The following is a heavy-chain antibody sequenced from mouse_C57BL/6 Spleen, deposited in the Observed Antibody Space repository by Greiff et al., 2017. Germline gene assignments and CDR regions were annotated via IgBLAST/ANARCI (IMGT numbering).Heavy chain of an antibody. CDR1: VFSLTSYA. CDR2: ICNGGGT. D-gene: IGHD3-2*02. Sequence: VKLQESGPGLVAPSQSLPITCTVSVFSLTSYAISWVRQPPEKGLEWLGVICNGGGTNYNSALKSILSISKDNSKSQVFLKMNSLQTDDTARYYCARNKDSSGYWFAYWGQGTLVTVSA. J-gene: IGHJ3*01. CDR3: ARNKDSSGYWFAY. V-gene: IGHV2-9-1*01.